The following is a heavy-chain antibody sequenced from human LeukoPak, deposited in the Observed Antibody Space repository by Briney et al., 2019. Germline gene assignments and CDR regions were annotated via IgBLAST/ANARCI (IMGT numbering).Heavy chain of an antibody. CDR2: IYHSGST. J-gene: IGHJ4*02. Sequence: SETLSLTCTVSGYSISSGYYWGWIRQPPGKGLEWIGSIYHSGSTYYNPPLKSRVTISVDTSKNQFSLKLSSVTAADTAVYYCARGELRSAYFDYWGQGTLVTVSS. V-gene: IGHV4-38-2*02. D-gene: IGHD3-3*01. CDR1: GYSISSGYY. CDR3: ARGELRSAYFDY.